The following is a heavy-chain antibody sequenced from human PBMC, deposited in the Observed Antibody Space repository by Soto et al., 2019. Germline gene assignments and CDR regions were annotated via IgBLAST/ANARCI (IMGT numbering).Heavy chain of an antibody. V-gene: IGHV3-74*03. CDR3: ARDSYALHV. Sequence: PGWCMRLSCAASGVSFRNYWMHWVRQAPGKGLVWVSRINIDGSGTTYADSVKGRFTISRDNAKNTVFLEMKNLRAEDTAVYYCARDSYALHVWGQGTTVTVSS. J-gene: IGHJ6*02. CDR1: GVSFRNYW. D-gene: IGHD4-17*01. CDR2: INIDGSGT.